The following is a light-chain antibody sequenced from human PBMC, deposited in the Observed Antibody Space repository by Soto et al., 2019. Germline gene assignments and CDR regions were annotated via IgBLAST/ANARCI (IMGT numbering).Light chain of an antibody. CDR2: DAS. CDR1: QDISNY. J-gene: IGKJ3*01. V-gene: IGKV1-33*01. CDR3: QQYDNLPPGT. Sequence: DIQMTQSPSSLSASVGDRVTITCQASQDISNYLNWYQQKPGKAPKLLIYDASNLETGVPSRFSGSGSGTDFTFTISSLQPEDIATYYCQQYDNLPPGTFGPGTKGDIK.